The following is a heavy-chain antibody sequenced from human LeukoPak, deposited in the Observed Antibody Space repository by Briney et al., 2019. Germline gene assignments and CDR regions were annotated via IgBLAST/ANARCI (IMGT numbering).Heavy chain of an antibody. CDR2: IDHSGLS. V-gene: IGHV4-34*01. J-gene: IGHJ6*04. Sequence: PSESLFLTCGVYGGSFSGYHWTWIRQVHGKGMRWIGEIDHSGLSIYNPTRESRVSISQDTSTRQFFLRLTAVTAADTAVYYCARDTVIRGLGYHYSAMDIWGKGTTVTVSS. CDR3: ARDTVIRGLGYHYSAMDI. D-gene: IGHD3-10*01. CDR1: GGSFSGYH.